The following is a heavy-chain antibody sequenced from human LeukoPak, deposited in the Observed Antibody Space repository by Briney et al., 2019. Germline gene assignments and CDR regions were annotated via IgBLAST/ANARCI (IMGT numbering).Heavy chain of an antibody. CDR1: GFTFSNYA. J-gene: IGHJ5*02. D-gene: IGHD6-19*01. CDR2: ISYDGNNK. V-gene: IGHV3-30*04. CDR3: AKDRSNGYSSGWYRGGWFDP. Sequence: GRSLRLSCVASGFTFSNYAMHWVRQAPVKGLEWMAVISYDGNNKYNVDSVNARFTISRDNSKNTLYLQMNSLRAEDTAVYYCAKDRSNGYSSGWYRGGWFDPWGQGTLVTVSS.